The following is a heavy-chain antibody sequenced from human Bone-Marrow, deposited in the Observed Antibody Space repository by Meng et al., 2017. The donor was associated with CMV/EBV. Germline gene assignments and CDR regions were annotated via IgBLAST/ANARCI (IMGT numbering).Heavy chain of an antibody. CDR2: ISWNSGSI. CDR1: GFTFDDYA. CDR3: AKAYYDILTGLGDDAFDI. J-gene: IGHJ3*02. Sequence: SLKISCAASGFTFDDYAMYWVRQAPGKGLEWVSGISWNSGSIGYADSVKGRFTISRDNAKNSLYLQMNSLRAEDTALYYCAKAYYDILTGLGDDAFDIWGQGTMVTVSS. V-gene: IGHV3-9*01. D-gene: IGHD3-9*01.